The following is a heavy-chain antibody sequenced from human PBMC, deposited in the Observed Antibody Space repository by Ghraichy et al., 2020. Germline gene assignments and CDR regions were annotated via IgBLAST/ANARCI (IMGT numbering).Heavy chain of an antibody. Sequence: SETLSLTCAVSGGSISSSDWWSWVRQPPGKRLEWIGEIYHRGNTNYSPSLKSRVTISVDKSKNQFSLKLSSVTAADTAMYYCASIPQGRGWYYYWGQGTLVTVSS. CDR1: GGSISSSDW. V-gene: IGHV4-4*02. J-gene: IGHJ4*02. D-gene: IGHD6-19*01. CDR2: IYHRGNT. CDR3: ASIPQGRGWYYY.